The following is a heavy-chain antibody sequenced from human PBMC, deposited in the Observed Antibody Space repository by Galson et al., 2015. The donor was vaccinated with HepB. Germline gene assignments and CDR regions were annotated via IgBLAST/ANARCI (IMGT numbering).Heavy chain of an antibody. CDR2: ISSTSTYI. CDR1: GFSFRTYR. CDR3: AKSVLEGGRWYFDI. V-gene: IGHV3-21*01. J-gene: IGHJ2*01. Sequence: SLRLSCAASGFSFRTYRMTWVRQAPGKGLDWVSCISSTSTYIAYTDSVKGRFTISRDNAKSSVYLQMNDLRAEDTAVYFCAKSVLEGGRWYFDIWGRGSLVTVSS. D-gene: IGHD5/OR15-5a*01.